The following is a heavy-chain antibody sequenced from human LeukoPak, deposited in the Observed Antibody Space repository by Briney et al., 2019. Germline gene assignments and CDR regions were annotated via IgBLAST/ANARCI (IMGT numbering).Heavy chain of an antibody. CDR2: ISSSGSNI. CDR3: ARGTHCSSTSCFTYFDY. CDR1: GFTFSDYY. Sequence: GGSLRLSCAASGFTFSDYYITWIRQAPGKGLEWVSYISSSGSNIKYADSVKGRFTISRDNAKNSLYLQMNSLRAEDTAVYYCARGTHCSSTSCFTYFDYWGQGTLVTVSS. V-gene: IGHV3-11*04. J-gene: IGHJ4*02. D-gene: IGHD2-2*01.